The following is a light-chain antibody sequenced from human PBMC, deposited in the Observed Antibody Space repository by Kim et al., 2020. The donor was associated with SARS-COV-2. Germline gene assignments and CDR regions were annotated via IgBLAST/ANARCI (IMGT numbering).Light chain of an antibody. CDR2: YDS. CDR1: NIGSKS. CDR3: QVWDSSSDLSFV. V-gene: IGLV3-21*04. J-gene: IGLJ1*01. Sequence: LTQPPSVSVAPGKTARITCGGNNIGSKSVHWYQQKPGQAPVLVIYYDSDRPSGIPERFSGSNSGNTATLTISRVEAGDEADYYCQVWDSSSDLSFVF.